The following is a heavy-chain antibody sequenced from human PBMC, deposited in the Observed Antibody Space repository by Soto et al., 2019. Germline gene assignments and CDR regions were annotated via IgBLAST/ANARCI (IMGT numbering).Heavy chain of an antibody. J-gene: IGHJ4*02. CDR1: GDSIRPYY. D-gene: IGHD3-9*01. V-gene: IGHV4-59*01. CDR2: VYYNGSV. CDR3: ARVTYDSFTAYSYYFDY. Sequence: PSETLSLTCTVSGDSIRPYYWTWIRQPPGKGLEWIGYVYYNGSVNYKSSLKSQVTMSVDTTKNQYSLRLNSVTAADTAVYYCARVTYDSFTAYSYYFDYWGQGTLVT.